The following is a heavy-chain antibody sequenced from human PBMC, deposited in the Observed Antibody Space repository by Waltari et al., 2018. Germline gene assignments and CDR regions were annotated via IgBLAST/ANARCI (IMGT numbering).Heavy chain of an antibody. J-gene: IGHJ4*02. D-gene: IGHD2-15*01. CDR2: INTRSTTI. CDR1: GFTFSIYS. V-gene: IGHV3-48*04. Sequence: EVQLVDSGGGSVQPGGSLRLSCAASGFTFSIYSMIWVRQAPGRGLEWVSYINTRSTTIYYAASVKGRLTTSRDNAKNSLYLKMNSLRAEDTAVYYCARWNIGADYWGQGTLVTVSS. CDR3: ARWNIGADY.